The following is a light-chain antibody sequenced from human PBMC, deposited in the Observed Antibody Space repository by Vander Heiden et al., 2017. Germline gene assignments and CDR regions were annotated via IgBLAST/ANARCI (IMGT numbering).Light chain of an antibody. CDR3: QQYYTTPYT. CDR2: WAS. V-gene: IGKV4-1*01. CDR1: QSVLHSSNNENY. Sequence: DIITTQSPDSLSVSLGERTTINCKSSQSVLHSSNNENYLAWYQQKPGQPPKLLIYWASARESGVPERFSGSGSGTDFTLTISSLQAEDVAVYYCQQYYTTPYTFGQGTKLDIK. J-gene: IGKJ2*01.